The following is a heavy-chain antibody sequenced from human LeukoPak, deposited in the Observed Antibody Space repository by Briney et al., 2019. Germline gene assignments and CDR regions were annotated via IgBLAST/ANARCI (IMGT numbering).Heavy chain of an antibody. CDR2: INHSGST. CDR3: ARVRISIQDIARVATVVGFGLDV. J-gene: IGHJ6*04. D-gene: IGHD5-12*01. V-gene: IGHV4-34*01. Sequence: SETLSLTCAVYVVSLTVYYCICSRQPPGKGLEWIGEINHSGSTNYNPSLKSRVTISVDTSKNQFSLKLSSVTAADTALYYCARVRISIQDIARVATVVGFGLDVWGKGTTVTVSS. CDR1: VVSLTVYY.